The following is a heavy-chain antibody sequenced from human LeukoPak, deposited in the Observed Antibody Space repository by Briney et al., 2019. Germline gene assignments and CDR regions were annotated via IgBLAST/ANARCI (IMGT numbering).Heavy chain of an antibody. J-gene: IGHJ4*02. CDR1: GFIFSSYT. V-gene: IGHV3-23*01. CDR3: AKSDDQLLYADY. Sequence: GGSLRLSCAASGFIFSSYTSNWVRQAPGKGLEWVSAISGSGGSTYYADSVKGRFTISRDNSKNTLYLQMNSLRAEDTAVYYCAKSDDQLLYADYWGQGTLVTVSS. D-gene: IGHD2-2*02. CDR2: ISGSGGST.